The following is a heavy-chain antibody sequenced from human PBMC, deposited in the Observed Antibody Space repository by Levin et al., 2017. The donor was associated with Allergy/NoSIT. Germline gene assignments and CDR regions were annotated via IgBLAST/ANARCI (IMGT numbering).Heavy chain of an antibody. CDR1: GFTFSRHG. CDR2: ISNDGSDK. Sequence: PGGSLRLSCAASGFTFSRHGMNWVRQAPGKGLEWVAVISNDGSDKYYADSVKGRFTISRDNSKNTMYLQMDSLRPEDTAVYYCAKDFNTVDTAMVDIWSWFDTWGQGTLVTVSS. J-gene: IGHJ5*02. D-gene: IGHD5-18*01. CDR3: AKDFNTVDTAMVDIWSWFDT. V-gene: IGHV3-30*18.